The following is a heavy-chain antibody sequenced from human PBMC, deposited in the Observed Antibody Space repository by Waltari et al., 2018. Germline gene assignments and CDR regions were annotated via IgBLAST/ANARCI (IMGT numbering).Heavy chain of an antibody. CDR3: AREAAYSYGYCFDY. Sequence: EVQLVESGGGLVQPGGSRGPSLPPSGFTFITFWMTWVRPAPGKGLEWVANIKQDGSEKYYGDAVKGRFTISRDNAKNSLYLQMNSLRAEDTAVYYCAREAAYSYGYCFDYWGQGTLVTVSS. D-gene: IGHD5-18*01. CDR2: IKQDGSEK. CDR1: GFTFITFW. J-gene: IGHJ4*02. V-gene: IGHV3-7*01.